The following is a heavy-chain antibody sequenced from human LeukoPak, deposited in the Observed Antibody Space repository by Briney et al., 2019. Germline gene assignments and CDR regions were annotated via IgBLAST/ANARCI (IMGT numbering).Heavy chain of an antibody. CDR2: ISAYNGNT. CDR1: GYTFTSYG. Sequence: SVKVSCKASGYTFTSYGISWVRQAPGQGLEWMGWISAYNGNTNYAQKLQGRVTMTTDTSTSTAYMELRSLRSDDTAVYYCARDPGIYYDSSGYIHWGQGTLVTVSS. J-gene: IGHJ4*02. V-gene: IGHV1-18*01. D-gene: IGHD3-22*01. CDR3: ARDPGIYYDSSGYIH.